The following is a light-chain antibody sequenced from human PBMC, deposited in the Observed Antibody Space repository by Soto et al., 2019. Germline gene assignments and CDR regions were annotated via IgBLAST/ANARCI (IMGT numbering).Light chain of an antibody. V-gene: IGKV3-11*01. CDR3: QHRSSWPLT. CDR1: QSISSS. Sequence: EVVLTQSPDTLSLPPGERATLSCRASQSISSSLACYQQKPGQAPRLLIYDASSRATGIPARFSGSGSGTDFTLTISSLEPEDFAVYFCQHRSSWPLTFGGGTKVDIK. J-gene: IGKJ4*01. CDR2: DAS.